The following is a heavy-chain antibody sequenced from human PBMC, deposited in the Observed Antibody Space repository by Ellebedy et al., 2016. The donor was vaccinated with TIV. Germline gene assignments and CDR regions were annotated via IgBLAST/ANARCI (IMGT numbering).Heavy chain of an antibody. CDR1: GYTFTSYY. Sequence: ASVKVSXXASGYTFTSYYMHWVRQPPGQGLEWMGIINPSGGSTSYAQKFQGRVTITRDTSASTAYMELSSLRSEDTAVYYCAREGGPSYDDSSGYYYYWGRGTLVTVSS. D-gene: IGHD3-22*01. CDR3: AREGGPSYDDSSGYYYY. V-gene: IGHV1-46*01. CDR2: INPSGGST. J-gene: IGHJ4*02.